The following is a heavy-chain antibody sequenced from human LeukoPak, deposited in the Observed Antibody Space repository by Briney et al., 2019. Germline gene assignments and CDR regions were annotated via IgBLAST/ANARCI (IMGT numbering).Heavy chain of an antibody. Sequence: GGSLRLSCAASGFTFTNAWMNWVRQAPGKGLEWVGHIKSKADGGTTEYAAPVKGRFAISRDDSKNTLYLQMNSLKTEDTAVYYCTTDLMAVTASYYYMDVWGKGTTVTVSS. J-gene: IGHJ6*03. V-gene: IGHV3-15*01. CDR3: TTDLMAVTASYYYMDV. CDR1: GFTFTNAW. CDR2: IKSKADGGTT. D-gene: IGHD2-21*02.